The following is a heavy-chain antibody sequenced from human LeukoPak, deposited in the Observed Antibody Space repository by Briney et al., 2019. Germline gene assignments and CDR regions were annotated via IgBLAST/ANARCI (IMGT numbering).Heavy chain of an antibody. Sequence: GRSLRLSCAASGFTFSSYSMNWVRQAPGKGLEWVSSISSSSSYIYYADSVKGRFTISRDNAKNSLYLQMNSLRAEDTAVYYCARDRMYSGSYYAPLDYWGQGTLVTVSS. CDR3: ARDRMYSGSYYAPLDY. CDR2: ISSSSSYI. D-gene: IGHD1-26*01. J-gene: IGHJ4*02. V-gene: IGHV3-21*01. CDR1: GFTFSSYS.